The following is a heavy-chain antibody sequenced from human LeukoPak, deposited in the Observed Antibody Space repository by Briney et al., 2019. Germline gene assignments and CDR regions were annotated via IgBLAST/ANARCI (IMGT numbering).Heavy chain of an antibody. V-gene: IGHV4-4*07. Sequence: KPSETLSLTCTVSGGSISSYYWSWIRQPAGKGLEWIGRIYTSGSTNYNPSLKSRVTMSVDTSKNQFSLKLSSVTAADTAVYYCASLTMVRGVINPWFDYWGQGTLVTVSS. J-gene: IGHJ4*02. CDR1: GGSISSYY. CDR3: ASLTMVRGVINPWFDY. CDR2: IYTSGST. D-gene: IGHD3-10*01.